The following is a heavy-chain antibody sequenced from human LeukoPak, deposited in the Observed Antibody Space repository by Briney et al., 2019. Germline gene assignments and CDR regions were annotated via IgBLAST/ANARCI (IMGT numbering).Heavy chain of an antibody. V-gene: IGHV3-48*01. D-gene: IGHD6-19*01. CDR2: IKGRSDTI. CDR3: ARLGPASSGWPESFDY. J-gene: IGHJ4*02. CDR1: GFIFNNYG. Sequence: PGGSLRLSCTASGFIFNNYGMNWVRQAPGKGLEWISYIKGRSDTIHYADSVKGRFTISRDNAKNTLSLQMTSLRAEDTAVYYCARLGPASSGWPESFDYWGQGTLVTVSS.